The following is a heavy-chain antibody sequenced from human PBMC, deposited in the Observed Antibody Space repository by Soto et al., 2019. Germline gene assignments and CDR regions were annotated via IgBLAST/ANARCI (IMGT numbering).Heavy chain of an antibody. CDR3: AHPRGYGVFDAVDI. Sequence: PGGSLRLSCAVSGFTFSDAWMSWVRQAPGKGLEWVGRIKSKTDGGTTDYAAPVEGRFTISRDDSKRSLYLQMNSLKTEDTAVYYCAHPRGYGVFDAVDIWGQGTMVTVSS. CDR1: GFTFSDAW. D-gene: IGHD4-17*01. V-gene: IGHV3-15*01. CDR2: IKSKTDGGTT. J-gene: IGHJ3*02.